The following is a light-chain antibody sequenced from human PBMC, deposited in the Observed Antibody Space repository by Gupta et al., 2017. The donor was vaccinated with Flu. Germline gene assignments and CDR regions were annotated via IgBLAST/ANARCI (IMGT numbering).Light chain of an antibody. V-gene: IGLV3-1*01. CDR1: KLGDKC. Sequence: CSGHKLGDKCICWYQQKPGQSPELVSYQDTKRPSGIPGRFSCSKSGNTATLTISGTHTRDEGDYYCQAWDSTTGVFGGGTRLTVL. CDR3: QAWDSTTGV. J-gene: IGLJ2*01. CDR2: QDT.